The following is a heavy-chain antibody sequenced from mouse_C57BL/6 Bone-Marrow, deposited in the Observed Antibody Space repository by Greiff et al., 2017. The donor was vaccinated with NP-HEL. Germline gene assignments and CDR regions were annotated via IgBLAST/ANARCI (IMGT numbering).Heavy chain of an antibody. Sequence: VKVVESGPGLVAPSQSLSIPCTVSGFSLTSYGVHWVRQPPGKGLEWLVVIWSDGSTTYNSALKSRLSISKDNSKSQVFLKMNSLQTDDTAMYYCARQGYYGSSPWFAYWGQGTLVTVSA. J-gene: IGHJ3*01. V-gene: IGHV2-6*03. CDR1: GFSLTSYG. D-gene: IGHD1-1*01. CDR3: ARQGYYGSSPWFAY. CDR2: IWSDGST.